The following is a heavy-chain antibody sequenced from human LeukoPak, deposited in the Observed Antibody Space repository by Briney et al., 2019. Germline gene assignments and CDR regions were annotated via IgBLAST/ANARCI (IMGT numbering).Heavy chain of an antibody. CDR2: IYSGGST. J-gene: IGHJ4*02. CDR1: GFTVSSNY. V-gene: IGHV3-66*01. D-gene: IGHD3-22*01. Sequence: GGSLRLSCAASGFTVSSNYMSWVRQAPGKGLEWVSVIYSGGSTYYAGSVKGRFAISRDNSKNTVFLQMNSLRADDTAAYYCAREGSRSSGYNFDYWGQGTPVTVSS. CDR3: AREGSRSSGYNFDY.